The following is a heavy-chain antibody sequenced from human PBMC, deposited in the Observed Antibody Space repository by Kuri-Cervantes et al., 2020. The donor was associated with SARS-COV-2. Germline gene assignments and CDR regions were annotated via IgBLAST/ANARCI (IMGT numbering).Heavy chain of an antibody. D-gene: IGHD1/OR15-1a*01. CDR2: INHSGST. Sequence: GSLRLSCAVYGESFIGYYWSWVRQPPGKGLEWIGDINHSGSTNYNPSLKSRVTISLDTSTNQFSLKLSSVTAADTAVYYCAREVLEHQFDGFDIWGQGTMVTVSS. V-gene: IGHV4-34*01. J-gene: IGHJ3*02. CDR3: AREVLEHQFDGFDI. CDR1: GESFIGYY.